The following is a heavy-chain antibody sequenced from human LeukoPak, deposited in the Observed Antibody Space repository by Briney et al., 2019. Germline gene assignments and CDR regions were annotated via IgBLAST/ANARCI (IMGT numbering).Heavy chain of an antibody. CDR3: AKDRNDTQKGLYYFDY. CDR1: GFTFSSYG. D-gene: IGHD3-22*01. Sequence: GGSLRLSCAASGFTFSSYGTHWVRQAPGKGLEWVAVISYDGSNKYYADSVKGRFTISRDNSKNTLYLQTNSLRAEDTAVYYCAKDRNDTQKGLYYFDYWGQGTLVTVSS. CDR2: ISYDGSNK. V-gene: IGHV3-30*18. J-gene: IGHJ4*02.